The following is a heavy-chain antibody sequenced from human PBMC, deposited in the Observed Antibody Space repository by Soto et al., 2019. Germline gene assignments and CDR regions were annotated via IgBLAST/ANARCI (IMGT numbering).Heavy chain of an antibody. V-gene: IGHV4-31*03. CDR1: GGSISSGGYY. D-gene: IGHD2-15*01. CDR3: ARELYCSGGSCYSGRRWFDP. CDR2: IYYSGST. Sequence: SETLSLTCTVSGGSISSGGYYWSWIRQHPGKGLEWIGYIYYSGSTYYNPSLKSRVTISVDTSKNQFSLKLSSVTAADTAVYYCARELYCSGGSCYSGRRWFDPWGQGTLVTVSS. J-gene: IGHJ5*02.